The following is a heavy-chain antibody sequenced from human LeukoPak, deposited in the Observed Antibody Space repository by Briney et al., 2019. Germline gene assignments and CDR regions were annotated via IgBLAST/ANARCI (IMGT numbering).Heavy chain of an antibody. J-gene: IGHJ5*01. V-gene: IGHV1-2*02. CDR1: GYTFSDYY. D-gene: IGHD2-21*02. Sequence: ASVKVSCKASGYTFSDYYMHWVRQAPGQGPEWMGWINPNSGGTNYAQKFQGRVTMTWDTSISTAYMGLSRLRFDDTAVYYCARGVMVTALWSEKWFEFWGQGTLVTVSS. CDR2: INPNSGGT. CDR3: ARGVMVTALWSEKWFEF.